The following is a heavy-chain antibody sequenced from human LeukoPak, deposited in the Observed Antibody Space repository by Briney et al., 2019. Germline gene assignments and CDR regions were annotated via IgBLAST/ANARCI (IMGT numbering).Heavy chain of an antibody. Sequence: SQTLSLTCTVSGGSISSGSYYWSWIRQPAGKGLEWIGRIYSSGSTTYNPSLKSRVTMSVDTSKNQFSLRLSSVTAADTAVYYCARVQYLRTDWFDPWGQGTLVTVSS. J-gene: IGHJ5*02. CDR1: GGSISSGSYY. V-gene: IGHV4-61*02. D-gene: IGHD2-2*01. CDR3: ARVQYLRTDWFDP. CDR2: IYSSGST.